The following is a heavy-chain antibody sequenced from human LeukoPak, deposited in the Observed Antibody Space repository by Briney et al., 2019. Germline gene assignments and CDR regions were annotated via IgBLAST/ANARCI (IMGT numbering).Heavy chain of an antibody. CDR1: GFTFSSYE. Sequence: GGSLRLSCAASGFTFSSYEMNWVRQAPGKGLEWVSYISSSGSTIYYADSVKGRFTISRDNAKNSLYLQMNSLRAEDTAVYYCAKTTDWRAPDDPWGQGTLVTVSS. D-gene: IGHD1-1*01. J-gene: IGHJ5*02. CDR3: AKTTDWRAPDDP. CDR2: ISSSGSTI. V-gene: IGHV3-48*03.